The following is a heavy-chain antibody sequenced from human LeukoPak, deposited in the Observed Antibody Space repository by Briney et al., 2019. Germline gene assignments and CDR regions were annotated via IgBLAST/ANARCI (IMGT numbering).Heavy chain of an antibody. Sequence: PGRSMRLSCAASGFTFSSYWMHWVRQAPGKGLVWVSRINSDGNSRSYADSVKGRFTISRDNAKNTLYLQMNSLRAEDTAVYYCATGYSYVFHLQYCYHYYMVVWGKGTTVTVSS. CDR1: GFTFSSYW. D-gene: IGHD5-18*01. CDR2: INSDGNSR. V-gene: IGHV3-74*01. CDR3: ATGYSYVFHLQYCYHYYMVV. J-gene: IGHJ6*03.